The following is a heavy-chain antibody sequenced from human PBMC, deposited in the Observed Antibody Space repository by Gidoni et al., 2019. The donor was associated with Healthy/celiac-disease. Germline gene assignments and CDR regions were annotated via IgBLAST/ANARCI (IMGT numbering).Heavy chain of an antibody. D-gene: IGHD2-15*01. CDR1: GFTFSRYW. CDR3: ARERVVAATPVIDY. V-gene: IGHV3-7*03. Sequence: EVQLVESGGGLVQPGGSLRLSGAASGFTFSRYWMSWVRQAPGKGLGLVANIKQDGSEKYYVDSVKGRFTISRDNAKNSLYLQMNSLRAEDTAVYYCARERVVAATPVIDYWGQGPLVTVSS. J-gene: IGHJ4*02. CDR2: IKQDGSEK.